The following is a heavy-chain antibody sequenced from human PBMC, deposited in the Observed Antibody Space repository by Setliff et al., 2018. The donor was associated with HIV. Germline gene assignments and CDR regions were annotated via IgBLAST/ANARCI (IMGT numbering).Heavy chain of an antibody. J-gene: IGHJ2*01. CDR1: GYNFTSHD. CDR2: RNPKSGNT. D-gene: IGHD6-19*01. CDR3: ARDGAPGLSELAATGYFDL. V-gene: IGHV1-8*01. Sequence: GASVKVSCKASGYNFTSHDFNWVRQAPGQGLEWMGWRNPKSGNTGYARKFQGRVTMTRKTSISTAYMELGSLRSDDTAVYYCARDGAPGLSELAATGYFDLWGRGTLVTVSS.